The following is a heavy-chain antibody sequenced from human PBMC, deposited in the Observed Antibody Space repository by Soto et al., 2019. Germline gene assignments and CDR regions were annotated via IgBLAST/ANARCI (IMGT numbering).Heavy chain of an antibody. D-gene: IGHD5-18*01. CDR2: IWYDGSNK. V-gene: IGHV3-33*01. CDR3: ARAKVDTAMVKDY. J-gene: IGHJ4*02. Sequence: QVQLVESGGGVVQPGRSLRLSCAASGFTFSSYGMHWVRQAPGKGLEWVAVIWYDGSNKYYADSVKGRFTIPRDNSKNTLYLQMNSLRAEDTAVYYCARAKVDTAMVKDYWGQGTLVTVSS. CDR1: GFTFSSYG.